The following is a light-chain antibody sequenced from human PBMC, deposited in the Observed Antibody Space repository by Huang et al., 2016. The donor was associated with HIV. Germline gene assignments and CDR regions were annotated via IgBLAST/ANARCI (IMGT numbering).Light chain of an antibody. J-gene: IGKJ2*01. CDR3: QQRISWPPSYT. CDR2: ATS. CDR1: QSCSSY. V-gene: IGKV3-11*01. Sequence: EIVLTQSPATLSLSPGDRATLSCRASQSCSSYFALYQQHPGQAPRLLLYATSNRATGVPARFSGSGAGTDFTRTISSLEPEDFANYYCQQRISWPPSYTFGQGTKVEI.